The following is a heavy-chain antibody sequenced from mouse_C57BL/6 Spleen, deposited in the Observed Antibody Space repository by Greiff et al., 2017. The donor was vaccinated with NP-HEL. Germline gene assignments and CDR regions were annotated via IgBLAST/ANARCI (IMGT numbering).Heavy chain of an antibody. V-gene: IGHV14-3*01. CDR1: GFNIKNTY. CDR3: ARLITTAVATRAMDY. J-gene: IGHJ4*01. D-gene: IGHD1-1*01. Sequence: VHVKQSVAELVRPGASVKLSCTASGFNIKNTYMHWVKQRPEQGLEWIGRIDPANGNTKYAPKFQGKATITADTSSNTAYLQLSSLTSEDTAIYYCARLITTAVATRAMDYWGQGTSVTVSS. CDR2: IDPANGNT.